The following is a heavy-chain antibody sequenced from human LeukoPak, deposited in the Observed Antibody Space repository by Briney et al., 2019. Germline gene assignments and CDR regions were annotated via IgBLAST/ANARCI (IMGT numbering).Heavy chain of an antibody. CDR3: ARGFDYGDDYGWVDY. V-gene: IGHV1-8*01. D-gene: IGHD4-17*01. J-gene: IGHJ4*02. CDR1: GYTFTSYD. CDR2: MNPNSGNT. Sequence: ASVKVSCKASGYTFTSYDINWVRQAPGQGLEWMGWMNPNSGNTGYAQKFQGRVTMTRNTSISTAYMELSSLRSEDTAVYYCARGFDYGDDYGWVDYWGQGTLVTVSS.